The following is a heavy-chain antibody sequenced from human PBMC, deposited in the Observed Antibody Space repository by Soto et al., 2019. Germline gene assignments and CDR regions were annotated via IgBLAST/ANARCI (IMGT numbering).Heavy chain of an antibody. V-gene: IGHV1-18*01. CDR1: GYTFTSYG. Sequence: QVPLVQSGAEVKKPGASVQISCKASGYTFTSYGISWVRQAPGQGLEWMGWISAYNGNTNYAQKLQGRVTMTTDTSTSTAYMELRSVRSYDTAVYYCAREIVATKGYYYGMDVWGQGTTVTVSS. CDR2: ISAYNGNT. J-gene: IGHJ6*02. D-gene: IGHD5-12*01. CDR3: AREIVATKGYYYGMDV.